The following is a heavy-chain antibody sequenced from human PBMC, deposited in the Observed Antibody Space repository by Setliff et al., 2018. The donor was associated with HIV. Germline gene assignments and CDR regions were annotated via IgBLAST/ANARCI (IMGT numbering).Heavy chain of an antibody. Sequence: SETLSLTCTVSGGSINRIDYYWGWIRQSPGKGLEWIGNVYYDGTTYYNPSLKSRVTLSVDTSKNHISLHLSSVTAADTAVYYCVRSVDFGGSWIQDYYYMDVWGKGTTVTVSS. CDR3: VRSVDFGGSWIQDYYYMDV. CDR2: VYYDGTT. J-gene: IGHJ6*03. CDR1: GGSINRIDYY. D-gene: IGHD6-13*01. V-gene: IGHV4-39*02.